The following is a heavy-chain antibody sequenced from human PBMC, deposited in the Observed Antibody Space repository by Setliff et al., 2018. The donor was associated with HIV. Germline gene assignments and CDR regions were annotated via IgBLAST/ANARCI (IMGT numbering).Heavy chain of an antibody. V-gene: IGHV1-46*01. CDR2: INPRGGST. D-gene: IGHD3-22*01. CDR1: GYIFIDYY. Sequence: ASVKVSCKASGYIFIDYYMHWVRQAPGQGLEWMGMINPRGGSTSYAQNFQGRVTMTRGTSTHTVYMELSSLRSEDTAVYYCAKDDRYYYDTSDSPSNWFDPWGQGSLVTVSS. J-gene: IGHJ5*02. CDR3: AKDDRYYYDTSDSPSNWFDP.